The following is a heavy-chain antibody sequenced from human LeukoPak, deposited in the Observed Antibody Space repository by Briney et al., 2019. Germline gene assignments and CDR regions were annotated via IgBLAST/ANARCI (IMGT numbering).Heavy chain of an antibody. CDR1: GYSISSGYN. J-gene: IGHJ4*02. V-gene: IGHV4-38-2*02. CDR3: GRDDSMAIDY. CDR2: IYHSGST. D-gene: IGHD2/OR15-2a*01. Sequence: ASETLSLTCTVSGYSISSGYNWVWVRQPPGRGLEWIGSIYHSGSTYYHPSLKSRVTISVDTSKNQFSLKLISVTAADTAVYYCGRDDSMAIDYWGQGTLVTASS.